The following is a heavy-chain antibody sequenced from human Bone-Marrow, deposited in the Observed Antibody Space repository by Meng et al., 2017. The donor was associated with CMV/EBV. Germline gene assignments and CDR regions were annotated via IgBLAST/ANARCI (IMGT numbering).Heavy chain of an antibody. V-gene: IGHV1-69*04. CDR2: IIPILGIA. CDR1: GGTFSSYT. Sequence: SVKVSCKASGGTFSSYTISWVRQAPGQGLEWMGRIIPILGIANYAQKFQGRVTITADKSTSTAYMELSSLRSEDTAVYYCARDEVVPAAIMGYNWNYIDYWGQGTLVTVSS. D-gene: IGHD2-2*02. J-gene: IGHJ4*02. CDR3: ARDEVVPAAIMGYNWNYIDY.